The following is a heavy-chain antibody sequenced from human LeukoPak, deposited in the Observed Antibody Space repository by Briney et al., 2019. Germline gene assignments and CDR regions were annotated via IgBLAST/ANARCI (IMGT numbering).Heavy chain of an antibody. CDR1: GFTLSSNY. V-gene: IGHV3-53*01. Sequence: GGSLRPSCAASGFTLSSNYMSWVRQAPGKGLEWVSVIYSGGSTYYADSVKGRFTISRDNSKNTLYLQMNSLRAEDTAVYYCAGAFYDYWGQGTLVTVSS. J-gene: IGHJ4*02. CDR3: AGAFYDY. CDR2: IYSGGST.